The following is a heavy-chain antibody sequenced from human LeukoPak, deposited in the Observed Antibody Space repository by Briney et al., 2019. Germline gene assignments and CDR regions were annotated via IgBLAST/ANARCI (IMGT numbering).Heavy chain of an antibody. D-gene: IGHD3-10*01. CDR1: GFTFSSYS. V-gene: IGHV3-21*01. CDR2: ISSSSSYI. J-gene: IGHJ3*02. CDR3: ARDLWFGEYAFDI. Sequence: GGSLRLSCAASGFTFSSYSMNWVHQAPGKGLEWVSSISSSSSYIYYADSVKGRFTISRDNAKNSLYLQMNSLRAEDTAVYYCARDLWFGEYAFDIWGQGTMVTVSS.